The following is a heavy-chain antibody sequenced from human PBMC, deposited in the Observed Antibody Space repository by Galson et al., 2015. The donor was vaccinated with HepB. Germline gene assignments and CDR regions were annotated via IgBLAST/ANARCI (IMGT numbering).Heavy chain of an antibody. CDR1: GYTFTSYD. Sequence: SVKVSCKASGYTFTSYDVTWVRQAPGQGVEWMGWISTKRGNTKHAQRLRGRVTMTTETSTNTAYMELRSLRSADTAVYYCARDVDWALDYWGQGTLVTVSS. CDR3: ARDVDWALDY. CDR2: ISTKRGNT. J-gene: IGHJ4*02. D-gene: IGHD3-9*01. V-gene: IGHV1-18*01.